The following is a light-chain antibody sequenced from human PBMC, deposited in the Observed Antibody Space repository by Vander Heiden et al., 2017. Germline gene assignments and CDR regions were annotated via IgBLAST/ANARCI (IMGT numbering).Light chain of an antibody. CDR2: AAS. CDR1: QSISSY. J-gene: IGKJ3*01. CDR3: QQSYSTPHIT. V-gene: IGKV1-39*01. Sequence: IHLTPSPSSLSSSVSAILPITCRASQSISSYLNWYQQKPGKGPKLLIYAASSLQSGVPSRFSGSGSGTDFTLTISSLQPEDFATYYCQQSYSTPHITFGPGTKVDIK.